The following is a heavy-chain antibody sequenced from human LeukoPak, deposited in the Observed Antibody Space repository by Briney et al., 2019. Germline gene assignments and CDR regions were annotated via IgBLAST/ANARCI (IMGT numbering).Heavy chain of an antibody. Sequence: GASVKVSCKASGGTFSSYAISWVRQAPGQGLEWMGRIIPILGIANYAQKFQGRVTITADKSTSTAYMELSSLRSEDTAVYYCARVRCPPRANPHCWYFDLWGRGTLVTVSS. J-gene: IGHJ2*01. V-gene: IGHV1-69*04. CDR3: ARVRCPPRANPHCWYFDL. D-gene: IGHD4/OR15-4a*01. CDR1: GGTFSSYA. CDR2: IIPILGIA.